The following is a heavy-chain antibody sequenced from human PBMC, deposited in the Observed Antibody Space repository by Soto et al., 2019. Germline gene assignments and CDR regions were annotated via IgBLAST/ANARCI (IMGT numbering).Heavy chain of an antibody. V-gene: IGHV1-46*01. CDR2: INPSDGST. Sequence: ASVKVSCKASGYTFTNYHIHWVRQAPGQGPGYMGIINPSDGSTTYPQKFQGRVTMTGDTSTSTVYMELSSLRSDDTAVYYCARDGPSGSYNLDYWGQGTLVTVSS. CDR1: GYTFTNYH. D-gene: IGHD1-26*01. J-gene: IGHJ4*02. CDR3: ARDGPSGSYNLDY.